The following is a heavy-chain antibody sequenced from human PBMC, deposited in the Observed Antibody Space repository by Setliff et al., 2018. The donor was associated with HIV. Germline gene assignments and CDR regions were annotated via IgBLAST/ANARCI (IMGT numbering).Heavy chain of an antibody. V-gene: IGHV3-21*01. D-gene: IGHD4-17*01. Sequence: PGGSLRLSCAASGFTFGYYNMNWVRQAPGKGLEWVSSIVASSTNIYYADSVRGRFTVSRDNAKDSLYLQMDSLRAEDTAVYYCARGAYGYYFDYWGQGAPVTVSS. CDR1: GFTFGYYN. CDR3: ARGAYGYYFDY. J-gene: IGHJ4*02. CDR2: IVASSTNI.